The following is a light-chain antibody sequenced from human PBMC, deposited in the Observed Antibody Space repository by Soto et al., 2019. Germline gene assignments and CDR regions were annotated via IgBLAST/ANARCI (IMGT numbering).Light chain of an antibody. J-gene: IGKJ2*01. CDR2: WAS. CDR3: QQYYSIPYT. V-gene: IGKV4-1*01. CDR1: QSVFYSSNNKNY. Sequence: DIVMTQSPDSLAVSLGERATINCKSSQSVFYSSNNKNYLAWYQQKPGQPPKLLIYWASTRESGVPDRFSGSGSGADFTLTSSSLRAEDVAVYYCQQYYSIPYTFGQGTKLEIK.